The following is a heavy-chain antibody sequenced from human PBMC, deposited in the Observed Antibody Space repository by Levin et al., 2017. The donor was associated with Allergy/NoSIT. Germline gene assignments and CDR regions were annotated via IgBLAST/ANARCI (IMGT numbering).Heavy chain of an antibody. CDR3: ARNRIIVSGGNDYYYGMDG. D-gene: IGHD5/OR15-5a*01. CDR1: GGSVSSGTYY. V-gene: IGHV4-61*01. Sequence: RLSETLSLTCSVSGGSVSSGTYYWSWIRRPPGKGLEWIGYINYRGVTKYNPSLKSRVTISVDTSKNEFSLKVTSVTAADTAVYYCARNRIIVSGGNDYYYGMDGWGQGTTVTVSS. J-gene: IGHJ6*02. CDR2: INYRGVT.